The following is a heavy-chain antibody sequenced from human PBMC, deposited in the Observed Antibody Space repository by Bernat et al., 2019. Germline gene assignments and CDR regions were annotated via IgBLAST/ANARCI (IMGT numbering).Heavy chain of an antibody. Sequence: EVQLVESGGGLVKPGGSLRLSCAASGFTFSNAWMNWVRQAPGKGLEWVGRIKSKTDGGTTDYAAPVKGRFTISRDDSKNTLYLQMNSLKTEDTAVYYCSADLTVAFDWSIDYWGQGTLVTVSS. D-gene: IGHD3-9*01. CDR1: GFTFSNAW. J-gene: IGHJ4*02. CDR2: IKSKTDGGTT. V-gene: IGHV3-15*07. CDR3: SADLTVAFDWSIDY.